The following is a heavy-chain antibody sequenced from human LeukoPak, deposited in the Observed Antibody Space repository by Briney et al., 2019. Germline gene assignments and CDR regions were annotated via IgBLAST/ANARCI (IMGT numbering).Heavy chain of an antibody. CDR3: TFLLPPLGP. Sequence: GGSLRLSCAASGFTFSGSAMHWVRQASGKGLEWVGRIRSKANSYATAYAASVKGRFTISRDDSKNTAYLKMNSLTAEDTAVYYCTFLLPPLGPWGQGTLVTVSS. V-gene: IGHV3-73*01. J-gene: IGHJ5*02. D-gene: IGHD3-16*01. CDR1: GFTFSGSA. CDR2: IRSKANSYAT.